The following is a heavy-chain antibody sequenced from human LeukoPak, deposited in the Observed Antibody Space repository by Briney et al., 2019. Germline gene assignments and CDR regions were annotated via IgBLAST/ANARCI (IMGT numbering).Heavy chain of an antibody. CDR2: IYYSGST. CDR1: GGSISSYY. J-gene: IGHJ6*02. CDR3: ARLGVFPTVTTSYYYYGMDV. Sequence: SETLSLTCTVSGGSISSYYWSWIRQPPGKGLEWIGYIYYSGSTNYNPSLKSRVTISVDTSKNQFSLKLSSVTAADTAVYYCARLGVFPTVTTSYYYYGMDVWGQGTTVTVSS. D-gene: IGHD4-11*01. V-gene: IGHV4-59*08.